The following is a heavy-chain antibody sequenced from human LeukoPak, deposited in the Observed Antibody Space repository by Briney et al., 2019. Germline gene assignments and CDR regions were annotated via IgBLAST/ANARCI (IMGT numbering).Heavy chain of an antibody. D-gene: IGHD5-18*01. CDR3: ARDRGRYSYGTHDAFDI. CDR1: GFIFDDYA. CDR2: ISSNSGGI. V-gene: IGHV3-9*01. Sequence: SLRLSCAASGFIFDDYAMHWVRQAPGKGLEWVSGISSNSGGIGYADSVQGRFTISRDNAKNSLYLQMNSLRAEDTAVYYCARDRGRYSYGTHDAFDIWGQGTMVTVSS. J-gene: IGHJ3*02.